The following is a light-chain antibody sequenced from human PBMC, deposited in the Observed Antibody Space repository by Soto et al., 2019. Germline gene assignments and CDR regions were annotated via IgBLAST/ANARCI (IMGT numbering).Light chain of an antibody. CDR2: DVS. CDR3: TSYITAGTHV. CDR1: STDVGSYNY. J-gene: IGLJ1*01. V-gene: IGLV2-14*03. Sequence: QSALTQPASVSGSPGQSITISCTGTSTDVGSYNYVSWYQQHPGKAPKLMIYDVSNRPSGVSDRFSGSKSGNTASLTISGLQAEDEAVYYCTSYITAGTHVFGTGTKVTVL.